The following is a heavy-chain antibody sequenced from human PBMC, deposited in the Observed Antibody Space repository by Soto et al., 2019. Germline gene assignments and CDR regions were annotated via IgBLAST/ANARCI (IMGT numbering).Heavy chain of an antibody. CDR1: GRSFSGYY. J-gene: IGHJ4*02. D-gene: IGHD4-17*01. CDR2: INHSGST. V-gene: IGHV4-34*01. Sequence: QVQLQQWGAGLLKPSETLSLTCAVYGRSFSGYYWSWIRQPPGKGLEWSGEINHSGSTNYNPSLKSRATISRDTSQNQYSLNLSSVTAADTAVYYCARAYGGNSGVFDYWGQGTLVTVSS. CDR3: ARAYGGNSGVFDY.